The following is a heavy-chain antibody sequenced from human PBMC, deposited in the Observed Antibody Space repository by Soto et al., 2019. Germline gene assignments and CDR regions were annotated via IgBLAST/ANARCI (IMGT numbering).Heavy chain of an antibody. J-gene: IGHJ3*02. CDR1: GGTFSSYA. Sequence: QVQLVQSGAEVKKPGSSVKVSCKASGGTFSSYAISWVRQAPGXXXXWMGGIIPIFGTANYAQKFQGRVTITADESTSTAYMELSSLRSEDTAVYYCARDNDSSGDDAFDIWGQGTMVTVSS. CDR2: IIPIFGTA. CDR3: ARDNDSSGDDAFDI. V-gene: IGHV1-69*01. D-gene: IGHD3-22*01.